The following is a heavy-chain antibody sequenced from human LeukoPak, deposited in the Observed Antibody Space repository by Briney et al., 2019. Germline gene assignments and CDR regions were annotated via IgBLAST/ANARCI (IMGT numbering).Heavy chain of an antibody. CDR2: ISAYNGNT. CDR1: GYTFTSYG. Sequence: ASVTVSCKASGYTFTSYGISWVQQAPGQGLEWMGWISAYNGNTNYAQKLQGRVTMTTDTSTSTAYMELRSLRSDDTAVYYCARDAGSGVYYGMDVWGKGTTVTVSS. J-gene: IGHJ6*04. CDR3: ARDAGSGVYYGMDV. V-gene: IGHV1-18*04. D-gene: IGHD3-10*01.